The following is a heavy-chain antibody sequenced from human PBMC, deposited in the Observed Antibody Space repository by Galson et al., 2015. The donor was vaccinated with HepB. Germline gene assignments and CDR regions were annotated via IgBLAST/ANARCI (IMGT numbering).Heavy chain of an antibody. V-gene: IGHV1-69*13. Sequence: SVKVSCKASGGTFSSYAISWVRQAPGQGLEWMGGIIPIFDTAHYALKFQGRVTITADESTSTAYMELSRLRSEDTAVYYCARHGSGTFINSNWFDPWGQGTLVTVS. CDR3: ARHGSGTFINSNWFDP. J-gene: IGHJ5*02. CDR2: IIPIFDTA. CDR1: GGTFSSYA. D-gene: IGHD3-10*01.